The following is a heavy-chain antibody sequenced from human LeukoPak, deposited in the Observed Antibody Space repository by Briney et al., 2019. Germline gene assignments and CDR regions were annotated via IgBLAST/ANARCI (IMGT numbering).Heavy chain of an antibody. V-gene: IGHV3-74*01. CDR2: LNGNGADT. J-gene: IGHJ4*02. CDR3: VGSHGAAY. CDR1: GFTFSNYW. D-gene: IGHD3-10*01. Sequence: GGSLRLPCAASGFTFSNYWMHWVRQLPGKGLVWVSHLNGNGADTYYADSVKGRFTVSRDNARNTVYLQMNSLRAEDTAVYYCVGSHGAAYWGQGTLVTVSS.